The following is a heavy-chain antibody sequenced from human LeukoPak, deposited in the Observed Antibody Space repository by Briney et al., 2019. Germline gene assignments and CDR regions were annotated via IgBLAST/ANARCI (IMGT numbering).Heavy chain of an antibody. CDR1: GFTFSSYS. D-gene: IGHD6-13*01. J-gene: IGHJ3*02. Sequence: RAGGSLRLSCAASGFTFSSYSMNWVRQAPGKGLEWVSSISSSSSYIYYADLVKGRFTISRDNAKNSLYLQMNSLRAEDTAVYYCARPASSDAFDIWGQGTMVTVSS. CDR2: ISSSSSYI. V-gene: IGHV3-21*01. CDR3: ARPASSDAFDI.